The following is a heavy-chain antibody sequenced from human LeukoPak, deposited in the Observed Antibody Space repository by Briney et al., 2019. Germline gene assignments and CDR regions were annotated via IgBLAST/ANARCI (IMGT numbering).Heavy chain of an antibody. D-gene: IGHD3-22*01. J-gene: IGHJ3*02. CDR3: ARVAYYYDRIGGHAFDI. Sequence: GGSLRLSCAASGFTFSSYWMHWVRQAPGKGLVWVSRINSDGSSTSYADSVKGRFTISRDNAKNTLYLQMNSLRAEDTAVYYCARVAYYYDRIGGHAFDIWGQGTMVTVSS. CDR2: INSDGSST. V-gene: IGHV3-74*01. CDR1: GFTFSSYW.